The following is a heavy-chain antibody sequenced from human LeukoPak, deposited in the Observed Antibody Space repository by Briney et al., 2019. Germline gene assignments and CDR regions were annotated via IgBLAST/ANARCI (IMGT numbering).Heavy chain of an antibody. D-gene: IGHD6-19*01. V-gene: IGHV3-23*01. CDR2: ISGTGGTT. CDR1: GFNFRAYW. J-gene: IGHJ4*02. CDR3: AKAKGSGLNYYFDY. Sequence: GGSLRLSCTTSGFNFRAYWMGWVRQAPGKGLEWVSGISGTGGTTYYADSVKGRFTISRDKSKNTLYLQMNSLRVEDTAEYYCAKAKGSGLNYYFDYWGQGTLVTVSS.